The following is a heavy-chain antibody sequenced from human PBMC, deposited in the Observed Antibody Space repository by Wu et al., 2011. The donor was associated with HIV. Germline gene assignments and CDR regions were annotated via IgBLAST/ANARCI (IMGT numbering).Heavy chain of an antibody. V-gene: IGHV1-69*05. CDR2: IIPIFGTA. Sequence: QVQLVQSGAEVKRPGSSVKVSCKASGGTFSSYAISWVRQAPGQGLEWMGGIIPIFGTANYAQKFQGRVTITTDESTSTAYMELSSLRSEDTAVYYCARADYYDSSGYYFVVLTRFDPWGPGNPGHRLL. CDR1: GGTFSSYA. J-gene: IGHJ5*02. CDR3: ARADYYDSSGYYFVVLTRFDP. D-gene: IGHD3-22*01.